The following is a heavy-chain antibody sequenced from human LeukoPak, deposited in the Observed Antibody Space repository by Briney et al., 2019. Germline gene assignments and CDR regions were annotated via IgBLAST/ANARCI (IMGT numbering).Heavy chain of an antibody. CDR1: GGSITITNYY. D-gene: IGHD3-9*01. CDR2: IHYTGST. CDR3: ARERGYFDTRDY. J-gene: IGHJ4*01. Sequence: SETLSLTCTVSGGSITITNYYWGWIRHLPGKGLEWIGSIHYTGSTYYSPSLKSRVTAYVDTSKNQFSLKLSSVTAADTAVYYCARERGYFDTRDYWGHGALVTVSS. V-gene: IGHV4-39*02.